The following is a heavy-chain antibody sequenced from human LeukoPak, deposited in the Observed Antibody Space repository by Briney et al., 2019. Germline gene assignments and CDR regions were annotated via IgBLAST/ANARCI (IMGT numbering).Heavy chain of an antibody. CDR3: IGSSFDY. D-gene: IGHD3-16*01. V-gene: IGHV3-48*01. CDR2: ISSYSSTI. J-gene: IGHJ4*02. Sequence: PGGSLRLSCAGSGFTFSTYGMDWVRQAPGKGLEWVSYISSYSSTIYYADSVKGRFTISRDNAKSSLYLQMNSLRAEDTAVYYCIGSSFDYWGQGTLVTVSS. CDR1: GFTFSTYG.